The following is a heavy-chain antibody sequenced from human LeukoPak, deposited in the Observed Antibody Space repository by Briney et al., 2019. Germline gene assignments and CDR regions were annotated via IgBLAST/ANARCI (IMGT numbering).Heavy chain of an antibody. CDR3: ARADSSGYSHFDY. D-gene: IGHD3-22*01. V-gene: IGHV4-31*03. Sequence: PSETLSLTCTVSGGSISSGGYYWSWIRQHPGKGLEWIGYIYYSGSTCYNPSLKSRVTISVDTSKNQFSLKLSSVTAADTAVYYCARADSSGYSHFDYWGQGTLVTVSS. CDR1: GGSISSGGYY. J-gene: IGHJ4*02. CDR2: IYYSGST.